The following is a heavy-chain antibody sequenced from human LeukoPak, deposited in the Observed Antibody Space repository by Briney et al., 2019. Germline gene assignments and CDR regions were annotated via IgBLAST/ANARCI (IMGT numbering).Heavy chain of an antibody. D-gene: IGHD4-17*01. Sequence: SETLSLTCAVYGGSFSGYYWSWIRQPPGKGLEWIGEINHSGSTNYNPSLKSRVTISVDTSKNQFSLKLSSVTAADTAVYYCARFNAAYGDYRYWGQGTLVTVSS. CDR3: ARFNAAYGDYRY. J-gene: IGHJ4*02. V-gene: IGHV4-34*01. CDR2: INHSGST. CDR1: GGSFSGYY.